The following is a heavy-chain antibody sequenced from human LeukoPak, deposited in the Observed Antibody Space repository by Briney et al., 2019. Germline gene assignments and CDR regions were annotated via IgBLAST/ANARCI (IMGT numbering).Heavy chain of an antibody. Sequence: SETLSLTCTVSGGSISSYYWSWIRQPPGKGLEWIGYIYYSGSTNYNPSLKSRVTISVDTSKNQFSLKLSSVTAADTAVYYCARDSPETTDVFDIWGQGTMVTVSS. D-gene: IGHD1-14*01. J-gene: IGHJ3*02. V-gene: IGHV4-59*01. CDR1: GGSISSYY. CDR3: ARDSPETTDVFDI. CDR2: IYYSGST.